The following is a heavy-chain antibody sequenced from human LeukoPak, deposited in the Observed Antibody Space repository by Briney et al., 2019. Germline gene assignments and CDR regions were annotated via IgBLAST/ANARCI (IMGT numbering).Heavy chain of an antibody. Sequence: GGSLRLSCVASGFTFSKYTMNWVRQAPGKGLEWVSYISAGGGTIYYADSVKGRFAISRDNAKNSVSLQMNSLRDEDTAVYHCARRRDDSRWNFGYWGQGTPVTVSS. CDR2: ISAGGGTI. CDR1: GFTFSKYT. V-gene: IGHV3-48*02. D-gene: IGHD3-22*01. CDR3: ARRRDDSRWNFGY. J-gene: IGHJ4*02.